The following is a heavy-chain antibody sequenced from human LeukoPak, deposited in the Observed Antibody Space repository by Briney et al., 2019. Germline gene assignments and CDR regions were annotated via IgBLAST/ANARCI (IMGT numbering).Heavy chain of an antibody. V-gene: IGHV3-30-3*01. J-gene: IGHJ4*02. Sequence: GGSLRLSCAASGFTYSSYAMHWVRQAPGKGLEWVAVISYDGSNKYYADSVKGRFTISRDNSKNTQDLQMNSLRAEDTAVYYCARDQVLRFLEWLIDYWGQGTLVTVPS. CDR1: GFTYSSYA. CDR2: ISYDGSNK. CDR3: ARDQVLRFLEWLIDY. D-gene: IGHD3-3*01.